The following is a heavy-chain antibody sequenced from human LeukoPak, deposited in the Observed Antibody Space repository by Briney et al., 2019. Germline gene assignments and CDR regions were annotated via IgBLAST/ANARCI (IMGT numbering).Heavy chain of an antibody. Sequence: SETLSLTCTVSGGTISSYYWSWIRQPAGKGLEWIGRIYTSGSTNYNPSLKSRVTMSVDTSKNQFSLKLRSVTAADTAVYYCARDRGYCTNGVCYTDNWFDRWGQGTLVTVSS. J-gene: IGHJ5*02. V-gene: IGHV4-4*07. CDR2: IYTSGST. CDR3: ARDRGYCTNGVCYTDNWFDR. D-gene: IGHD2-8*01. CDR1: GGTISSYY.